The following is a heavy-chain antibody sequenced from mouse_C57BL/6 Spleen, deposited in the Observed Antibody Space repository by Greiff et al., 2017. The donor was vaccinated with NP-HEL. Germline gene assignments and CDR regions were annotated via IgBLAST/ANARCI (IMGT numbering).Heavy chain of an antibody. CDR2: IYPGSGST. CDR3: ARGAHSSGFDY. CDR1: GYTFTSYW. Sequence: QVQLQPGAELVKPGASVKMSCKASGYTFTSYWITWVKQRPGQGLEWIGDIYPGSGSTNYNEKFKSKATLTVDTSSSTAYMQLSSLTSEDSAVYYCARGAHSSGFDYWGQGTTLTVSS. J-gene: IGHJ2*01. V-gene: IGHV1-55*01. D-gene: IGHD3-2*02.